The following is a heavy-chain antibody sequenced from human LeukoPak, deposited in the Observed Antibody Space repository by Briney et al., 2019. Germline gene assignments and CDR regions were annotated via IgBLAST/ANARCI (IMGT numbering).Heavy chain of an antibody. D-gene: IGHD2-15*01. CDR1: GFTFSRYA. CDR2: ITSGSST. V-gene: IGHV3-23*03. CDR3: ATYCSGPTCYSGMEY. Sequence: GGSLRLSCAASGFTFSRYAMTWVRRAPGKGLEWVSVITSGSSTYYADSVKGRFTISRENSKNTLYLQMNSLRAEDTAVYYCATYCSGPTCYSGMEYWGQGTLVTVSS. J-gene: IGHJ4*02.